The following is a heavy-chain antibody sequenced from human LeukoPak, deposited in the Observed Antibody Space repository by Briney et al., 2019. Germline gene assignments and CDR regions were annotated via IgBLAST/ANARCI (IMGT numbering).Heavy chain of an antibody. CDR1: EFTFSDYA. D-gene: IGHD3-10*01. Sequence: GGSLRLSCAASEFTFSDYAISWVRQAPGKGLEWVSSITASGGSTYYADSVKGRFTISRDNSKNTLYLQMNSLRVEDTAVYYCAKQRDSGSLFDPWGQGTQVTVFS. V-gene: IGHV3-23*01. J-gene: IGHJ5*02. CDR2: ITASGGST. CDR3: AKQRDSGSLFDP.